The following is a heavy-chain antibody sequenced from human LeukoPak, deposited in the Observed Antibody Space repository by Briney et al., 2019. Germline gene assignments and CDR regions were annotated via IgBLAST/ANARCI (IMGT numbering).Heavy chain of an antibody. V-gene: IGHV3-48*01. CDR3: ARDQTPYIGSSAFDI. CDR1: GFTFSSYS. D-gene: IGHD5-12*01. CDR2: ISSSSSSTI. Sequence: PGGSLRLSCAASGFTFSSYSMNWVRQAPGKGLEWVSYISSSSSSTIYYADSVKGRFTISRDNAKNSLYLQMNSLRAEDTAVYYCARDQTPYIGSSAFDIWGQGTMVTVSS. J-gene: IGHJ3*02.